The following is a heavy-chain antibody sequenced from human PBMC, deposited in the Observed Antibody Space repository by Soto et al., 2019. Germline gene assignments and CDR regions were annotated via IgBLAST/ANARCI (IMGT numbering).Heavy chain of an antibody. D-gene: IGHD2-2*01. J-gene: IGHJ5*02. CDR1: GGSFSGYY. Sequence: PSETLSLTCAVYGGSFSGYYWSWIRQPPGKGLEWIGEINHSGSINYNPSLKSRVTISVDTSKNQFSLKLSSVTAADTAVYYCARATIVLVPAAMVSHWFDPWGQGTLVTVSS. CDR3: ARATIVLVPAAMVSHWFDP. V-gene: IGHV4-34*01. CDR2: INHSGSI.